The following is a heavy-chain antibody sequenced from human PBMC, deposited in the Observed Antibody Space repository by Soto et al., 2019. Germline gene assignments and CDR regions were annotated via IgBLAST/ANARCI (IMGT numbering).Heavy chain of an antibody. J-gene: IGHJ4*02. CDR3: AKDPTSYDSSAQFDS. CDR2: ISGGGGST. D-gene: IGHD3-22*01. V-gene: IGHV3-23*01. Sequence: PGGSLRLSCAASGFSFNIFAMNWVRQAPGQGLEWVSGISGGGGSTYYADSVKGRFTISRDNSNNTLYLQMNSLRAEDTAVYYCAKDPTSYDSSAQFDSWGQGTLVTVFS. CDR1: GFSFNIFA.